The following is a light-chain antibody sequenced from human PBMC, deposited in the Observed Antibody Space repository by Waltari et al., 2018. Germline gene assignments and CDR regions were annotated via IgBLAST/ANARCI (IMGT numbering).Light chain of an antibody. CDR3: QQYNSFPYS. V-gene: IGKV1-5*03. CDR1: QSVNSW. CDR2: KAS. J-gene: IGKJ2*01. Sequence: DIQMTQSPSTLSASVGDRVTITCRASQSVNSWVAWYQQKPRKAPKLLIFKASNLESGVPSRFSGSGSGTEFTLTISSLQPDDFATYYCQQYNSFPYSFGQGTKLEIK.